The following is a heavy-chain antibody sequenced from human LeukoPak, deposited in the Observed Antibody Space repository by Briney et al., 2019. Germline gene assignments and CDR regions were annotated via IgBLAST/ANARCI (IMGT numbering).Heavy chain of an antibody. D-gene: IGHD3-16*01. J-gene: IGHJ4*02. V-gene: IGHV3-21*01. Sequence: GGSLRLSCAASGFTFNRYNMNWVRRAPGKGLEWVSSISTSSSYIYYADSVRGRFTISRDNAKNSLYLQMDSLRAEDTAVYYCAKFGRTTSPVNWGQGTLVTVSS. CDR1: GFTFNRYN. CDR3: AKFGRTTSPVN. CDR2: ISTSSSYI.